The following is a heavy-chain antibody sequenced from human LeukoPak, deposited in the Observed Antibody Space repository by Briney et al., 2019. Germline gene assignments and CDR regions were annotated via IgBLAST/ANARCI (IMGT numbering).Heavy chain of an antibody. Sequence: SETLSLTCTVSGGSISSTIYYWAWIRQPPGKGLEWIGSIYYSGSTYYNPSLKSRVTISVDTSNNLFSLKLSSVTAADTAVYYCTRHEGAATDYWGQGTLVTVSS. V-gene: IGHV4-39*07. CDR1: GGSISSTIYY. CDR2: IYYSGST. CDR3: TRHEGAATDY. D-gene: IGHD2-15*01. J-gene: IGHJ4*02.